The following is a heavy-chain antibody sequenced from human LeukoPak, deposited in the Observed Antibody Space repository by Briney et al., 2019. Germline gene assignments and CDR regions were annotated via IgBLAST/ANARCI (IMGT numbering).Heavy chain of an antibody. Sequence: GGSLRLSCSASGFSFGDYGMNWVRQAPGQGLEWVGLIRSKGYGETTEYAASVSGRFIISRDNSKSIVYLQMNSLKTEDTAVYYCTRIWNNWFDPWGQGTLVTVSS. J-gene: IGHJ5*02. CDR3: TRIWNNWFDP. V-gene: IGHV3-49*04. CDR2: IRSKGYGETT. CDR1: GFSFGDYG. D-gene: IGHD1-1*01.